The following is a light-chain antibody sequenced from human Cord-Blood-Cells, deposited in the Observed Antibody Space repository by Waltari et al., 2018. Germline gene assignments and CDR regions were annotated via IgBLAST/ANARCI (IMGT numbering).Light chain of an antibody. CDR2: EGS. CDR3: CSYGV. CDR1: SSDVGSYNL. J-gene: IGLJ1*01. V-gene: IGLV2-23*01. Sequence: QSALTQPASVSGSPGQSITISCTGTSSDVGSYNLVSWYQQHPGKAPKLMIYEGSKRPSRVSNRFSGSKSGIAAYLTISGRQAEDEADYYCCSYGVFGTGTKVTVL.